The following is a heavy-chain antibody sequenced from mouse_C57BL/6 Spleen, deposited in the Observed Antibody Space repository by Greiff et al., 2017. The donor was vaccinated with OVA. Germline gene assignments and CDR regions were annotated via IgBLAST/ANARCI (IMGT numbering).Heavy chain of an antibody. CDR2: IDPSDSYT. J-gene: IGHJ1*03. Sequence: QVQLQQPGAELVKPGASVKLSCKASGYTFTSYWMQWVKQRPGQGLEWIGEIDPSDSYTNYNQKFKGKATLTVDTSSSTAYMQLSSLTSEDSAVYYCARRAVVEGYWYFDGWGTGTTVTVSS. D-gene: IGHD1-1*01. CDR3: ARRAVVEGYWYFDG. V-gene: IGHV1-50*01. CDR1: GYTFTSYW.